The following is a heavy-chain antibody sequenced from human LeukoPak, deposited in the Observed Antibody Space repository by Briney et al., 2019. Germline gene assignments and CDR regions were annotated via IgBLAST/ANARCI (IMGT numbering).Heavy chain of an antibody. J-gene: IGHJ6*03. CDR1: GFTFSSYA. CDR3: ASSSNYYGSGSYYNEFSYYYMDV. D-gene: IGHD3-10*01. Sequence: PGGSLRLSCAASGFTFSSYAMSWVRQAPGKGLEWVSGINWNGGSTGYADSVKGRFTISRDNAKNSLYLQMNSLRAEDTALYYCASSSNYYGSGSYYNEFSYYYMDVWGKGTTVTVSS. CDR2: INWNGGST. V-gene: IGHV3-20*04.